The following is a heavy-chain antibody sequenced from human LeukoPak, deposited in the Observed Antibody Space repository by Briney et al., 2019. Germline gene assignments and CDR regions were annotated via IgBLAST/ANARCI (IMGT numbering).Heavy chain of an antibody. J-gene: IGHJ3*02. CDR3: ARGPGYPDT. V-gene: IGHV3-74*01. D-gene: IGHD1-1*01. CDR1: GFTFSSYW. Sequence: GRSLRLSCAASGFTFSSYWMHWVRQAPGKGLVWVSRINNDGRSTNYADSVKGRFTISRDNAKNTLYLQMNSLRAEDTAVYYCARGPGYPDTWGQGTMVTVSS. CDR2: INNDGRST.